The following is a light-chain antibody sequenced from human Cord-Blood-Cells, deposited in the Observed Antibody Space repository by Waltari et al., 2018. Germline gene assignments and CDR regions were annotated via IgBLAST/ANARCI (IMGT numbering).Light chain of an antibody. CDR1: QDISNY. V-gene: IGKV1-33*01. Sequence: DIQMTQSPSSLSASVGDRVTITCQASQDISNYLNWYQQKPGKAPKLLIYDASNLETGVPSRFSGSGSATDFTFTISSLQPEDIATYYCQQYDNLPRTFGQGTKLEIK. CDR2: DAS. J-gene: IGKJ2*01. CDR3: QQYDNLPRT.